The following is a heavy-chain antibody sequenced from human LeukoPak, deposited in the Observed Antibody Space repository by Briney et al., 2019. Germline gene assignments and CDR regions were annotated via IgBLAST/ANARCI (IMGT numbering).Heavy chain of an antibody. CDR2: IYSGGST. D-gene: IGHD3-9*01. Sequence: GGSLRLSCAASGFIFSSYSMSWVRQAPGKGLEWVSVIYSGGSTYYADSVKGRFTISRDNSKNTLYLQMNSLRAEDTAVYYCARGLLRYFDWLLELDYWGQGTLVTVSS. V-gene: IGHV3-53*01. CDR1: GFIFSSYS. CDR3: ARGLLRYFDWLLELDY. J-gene: IGHJ4*02.